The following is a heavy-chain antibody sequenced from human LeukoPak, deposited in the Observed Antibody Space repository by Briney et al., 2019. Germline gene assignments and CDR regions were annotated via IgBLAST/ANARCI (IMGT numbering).Heavy chain of an antibody. V-gene: IGHV4-34*01. D-gene: IGHD3-16*01. Sequence: GSLRLSCAASGFTFSSYAMNWVRQPPGKGLEWIGEINHSGSTNYNPSLKSRVTISVDTSKNQFSLKLSSVTAADTAVYYCARARPVCAFDIWGQGTMVTVSS. CDR2: INHSGST. CDR3: ARARPVCAFDI. J-gene: IGHJ3*02. CDR1: GFTFSSYA.